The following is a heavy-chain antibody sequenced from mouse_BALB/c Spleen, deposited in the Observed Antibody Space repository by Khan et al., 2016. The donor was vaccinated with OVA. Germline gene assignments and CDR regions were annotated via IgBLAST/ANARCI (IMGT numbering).Heavy chain of an antibody. D-gene: IGHD1-1*01. CDR3: ARDYGSLYWYIDV. V-gene: IGHV3-5*02. J-gene: IGHJ1*01. CDR1: GISITSGNYR. CDR2: IYYSGTV. Sequence: EVQLVESGPGLVKPSQTVSLTCTVTGISITSGNYRWSWIRQFPGNKLEWIGNIYYSGTVTYNPSLTSRTTTTRDTSKNQFFLEMNFLTAEDTATDYCARDYGSLYWYIDVWGAGTTVTVSS.